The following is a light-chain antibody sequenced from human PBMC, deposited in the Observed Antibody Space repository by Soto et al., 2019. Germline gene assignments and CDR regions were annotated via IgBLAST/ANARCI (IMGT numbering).Light chain of an antibody. J-gene: IGKJ4*01. V-gene: IGKV3-11*01. CDR1: QTVSSS. CDR3: QQHINWPLT. CDR2: EAS. Sequence: EIVLTPSPATLSLSPGERATLSCRASQTVSSSLAWYQQKPGQAPRLLIYEASNRATGIPARFSGSGSGADFTLTISSLEPEDFALYYCQQHINWPLTFGGGTKVDIK.